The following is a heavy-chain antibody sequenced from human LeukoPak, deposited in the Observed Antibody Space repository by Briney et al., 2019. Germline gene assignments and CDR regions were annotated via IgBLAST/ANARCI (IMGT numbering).Heavy chain of an antibody. D-gene: IGHD1-26*01. Sequence: SETLSLTCTVSGGSISSSSYYWGWIRQPPGKGLEWIGSIYYSGGTYYNPSLKSRVTISVDTSKNQFSLKLSSVTAADTAVYYCARWVGAVAFDIWGQGTMVTVSS. J-gene: IGHJ3*02. V-gene: IGHV4-39*01. CDR1: GGSISSSSYY. CDR2: IYYSGGT. CDR3: ARWVGAVAFDI.